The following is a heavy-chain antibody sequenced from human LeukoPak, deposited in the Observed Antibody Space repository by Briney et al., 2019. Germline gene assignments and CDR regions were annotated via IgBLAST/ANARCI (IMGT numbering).Heavy chain of an antibody. Sequence: SETLSLTCNFSGASISRSTFFWGWTRQPPGKGLEWIGSIFYIGSTYYNPSLRSRVIVSLDTSKNQFSLKLSSVTATDTAVYYCAAMTYNSGWHWNFDYWGQGTLVTVSS. CDR1: GASISRSTFF. D-gene: IGHD6-19*01. J-gene: IGHJ4*02. V-gene: IGHV4-39*01. CDR2: IFYIGST. CDR3: AAMTYNSGWHWNFDY.